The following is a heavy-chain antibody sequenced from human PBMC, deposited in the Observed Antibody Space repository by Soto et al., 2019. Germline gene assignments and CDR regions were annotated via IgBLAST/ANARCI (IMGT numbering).Heavy chain of an antibody. CDR1: GFTFSSYA. CDR3: AKDMSDLGYCSGGSCYSGGYDY. Sequence: PGGSLRLSCAASGFTFSSYAVSWVRQAPGKGLEWVSAISGSGGSTYYADSVKGRFTISRDNSKNTLYLQMNSLRAEDTAVYYCAKDMSDLGYCSGGSCYSGGYDYWGQGTLVTVSS. D-gene: IGHD2-15*01. V-gene: IGHV3-23*01. J-gene: IGHJ4*02. CDR2: ISGSGGST.